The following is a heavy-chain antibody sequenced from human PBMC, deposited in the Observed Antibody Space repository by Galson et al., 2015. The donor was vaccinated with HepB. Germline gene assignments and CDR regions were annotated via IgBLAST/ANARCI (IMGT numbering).Heavy chain of an antibody. CDR3: AKDPYSRSSHYYYHMDV. D-gene: IGHD6-6*01. V-gene: IGHV3-30*18. CDR2: VSHDGSIE. J-gene: IGHJ6*03. Sequence: SLRLSCAASGFTFSDHGMHWVRQAPAKGLEWVAVVSHDGSIESYGDYVKGRFTISRDNSKNTLYLQMNSLSVDDTAVYYCAKDPYSRSSHYYYHMDVWGKGTTVIVSS. CDR1: GFTFSDHG.